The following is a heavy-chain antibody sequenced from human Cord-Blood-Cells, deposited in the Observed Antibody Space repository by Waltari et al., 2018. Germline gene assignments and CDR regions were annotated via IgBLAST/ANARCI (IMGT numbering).Heavy chain of an antibody. CDR1: GFTFSSHG. CDR2: IWYDGSNK. V-gene: IGHV3-33*01. J-gene: IGHJ4*02. D-gene: IGHD3-22*01. CDR3: ARGRKVITTFDY. Sequence: QVQLVESGGGVVQPGRSLRLSCAASGFTFSSHGMHWVRQAPGKGLEWVAVIWYDGSNKYYADSVKGRFTISRDNSKNTLYLQMNSLRAEDTAVYYCARGRKVITTFDYWGQGTLVTVSS.